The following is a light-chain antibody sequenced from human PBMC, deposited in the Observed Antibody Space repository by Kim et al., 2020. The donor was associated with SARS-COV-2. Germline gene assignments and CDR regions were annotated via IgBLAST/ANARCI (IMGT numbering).Light chain of an antibody. CDR2: QDT. J-gene: IGLJ2*01. V-gene: IGLV3-1*01. Sequence: SGYRGQTASIACSGDKLGEKYACWYQQKPGQSPVLVIYQDTKRPSGIPERFSGSNSGNTATLTISGTQAMDEADYYCQTWDSITVVFGGGTQLTVL. CDR1: KLGEKY. CDR3: QTWDSITVV.